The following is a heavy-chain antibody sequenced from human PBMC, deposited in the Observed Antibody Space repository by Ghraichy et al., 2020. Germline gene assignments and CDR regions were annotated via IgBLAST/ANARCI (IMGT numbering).Heavy chain of an antibody. V-gene: IGHV4-39*01. CDR3: ARHAIVVVDSGFDY. CDR2: IYYSGST. D-gene: IGHD2-15*01. CDR1: GGSISSSSYY. J-gene: IGHJ4*02. Sequence: SETLSLPCTVSGGSISSSSYYWGWIRQPPGKGLEWIGSIYYSGSTYYNPSLKSRVTISVDTSKNQFSLKLSSVTAADTAVYYCARHAIVVVDSGFDYWGQGTLVTVSS.